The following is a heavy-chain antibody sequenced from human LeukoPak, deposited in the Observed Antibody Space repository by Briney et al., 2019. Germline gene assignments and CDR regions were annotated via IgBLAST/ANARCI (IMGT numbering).Heavy chain of an antibody. D-gene: IGHD3-10*01. CDR1: GFTFSYAW. CDR3: ARDIYGSGSLSETLFDY. Sequence: GGSLRLSCAASGFTFSYAWMNWVRQAPGKGLEWVGRIKSKSDGGTIDYAAPVKGRFTISRDDSKNTLYLQIHSLKTEDTAVYYCARDIYGSGSLSETLFDYWGQGTLVTVSS. CDR2: IKSKSDGGTI. V-gene: IGHV3-15*01. J-gene: IGHJ4*02.